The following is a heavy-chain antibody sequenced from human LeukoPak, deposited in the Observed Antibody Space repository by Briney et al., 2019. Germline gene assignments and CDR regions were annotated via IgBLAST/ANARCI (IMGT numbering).Heavy chain of an antibody. V-gene: IGHV4-39*01. J-gene: IGHJ4*02. Sequence: SETLSLTCTVSGGSISSSSYYWGWIRQPPGKGLEWIGSIYYSGSTYYNPSLKSRVTISVDTSKNQFSLKLSSVTAADTAVYYCASGYSSSWYRVFDYWGQGTLVTVSS. CDR1: GGSISSSSYY. CDR3: ASGYSSSWYRVFDY. D-gene: IGHD6-13*01. CDR2: IYYSGST.